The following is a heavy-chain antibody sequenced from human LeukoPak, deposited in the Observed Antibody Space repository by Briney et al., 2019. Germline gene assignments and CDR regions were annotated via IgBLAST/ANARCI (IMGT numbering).Heavy chain of an antibody. J-gene: IGHJ4*02. Sequence: ASVKVSCKASGYTFTSYYMHWVRQAPGQGLEWMGIINPSGGSTSYAQKFQGRVTMTRDMSTSTVYMELSSLRSEDTAVYYCARVVVANIFDYWGQGTLVTVSS. CDR3: ARVVVANIFDY. D-gene: IGHD3-22*01. CDR1: GYTFTSYY. CDR2: INPSGGST. V-gene: IGHV1-46*01.